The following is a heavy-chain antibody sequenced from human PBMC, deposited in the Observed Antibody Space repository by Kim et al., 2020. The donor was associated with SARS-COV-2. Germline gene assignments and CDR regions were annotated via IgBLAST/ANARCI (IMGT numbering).Heavy chain of an antibody. CDR1: GGSISSSNW. J-gene: IGHJ6*02. Sequence: SETLSLTCAVSGGSISSSNWWSWVRQPPGKGLEWIGEIYHSGSTNYNPSLKSRVTISVDKSKNQFSLKLSSVTAADTAVYYCARDQRQWLVLRVSTPGGMDVWGQGTTVTVSS. CDR2: IYHSGST. CDR3: ARDQRQWLVLRVSTPGGMDV. V-gene: IGHV4-4*02. D-gene: IGHD6-19*01.